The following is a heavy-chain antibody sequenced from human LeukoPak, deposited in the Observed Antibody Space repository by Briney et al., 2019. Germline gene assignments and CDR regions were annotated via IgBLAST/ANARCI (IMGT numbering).Heavy chain of an antibody. CDR1: GLTFSNAW. Sequence: PGGSLRLSCAVSGLTFSNAWMNWVRQAPGKGLEWVSAISGSGGSTYYADSVKGRFTISRDNSKNTLYLQMNSLRAEDTAVYYCAKDLWFGEYHDYWGQGTLVTVSS. D-gene: IGHD3-10*01. CDR2: ISGSGGST. V-gene: IGHV3-23*01. J-gene: IGHJ4*02. CDR3: AKDLWFGEYHDY.